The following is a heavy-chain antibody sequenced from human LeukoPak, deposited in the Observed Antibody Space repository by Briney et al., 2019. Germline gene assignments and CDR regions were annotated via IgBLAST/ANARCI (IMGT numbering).Heavy chain of an antibody. V-gene: IGHV3-74*01. CDR2: INSDGSST. Sequence: GGSLRLSCAASGFTFSSYWMHWVRQAPGKGLVWVSRINSDGSSTSYADSVKGRFTISRDNAKNTLYLQMNSLRAEDTAVYYCARDSIVVVPAANTYYYYYYMDVWGKGTTVTISS. J-gene: IGHJ6*03. CDR1: GFTFSSYW. CDR3: ARDSIVVVPAANTYYYYYYMDV. D-gene: IGHD2-2*01.